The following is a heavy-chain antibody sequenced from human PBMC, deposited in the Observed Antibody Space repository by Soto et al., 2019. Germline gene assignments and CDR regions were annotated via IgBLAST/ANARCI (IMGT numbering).Heavy chain of an antibody. CDR1: GFTFGDYA. CDR2: IRSKAYGGTT. J-gene: IGHJ1*01. V-gene: IGHV3-49*04. CDR3: TRDVDYYDSSGYYYSLAEYFQH. Sequence: EVQLVESGGGLVQPGRSLRLSCTASGFTFGDYAMSWVRQAPGKGLEWVGFIRSKAYGGTTEYAASVKGRFTISRADSKSIAYLQMNSLKTEDTAVYYCTRDVDYYDSSGYYYSLAEYFQHWGQGTLVTVSS. D-gene: IGHD3-22*01.